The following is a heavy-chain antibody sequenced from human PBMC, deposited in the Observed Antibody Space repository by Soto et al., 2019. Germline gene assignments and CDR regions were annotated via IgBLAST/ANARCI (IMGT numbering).Heavy chain of an antibody. Sequence: PGGSLRLSCAASTFPFSTYWMTWVRQAPGKGLEWVANIHRDEIEKYYMDSVKGRFTISRDNAKNSLYLQMTSLRAEDTAVYYCAGGNALDVRGQGTTVT. CDR2: IHRDEIEK. CDR1: TFPFSTYW. CDR3: AGGNALDV. V-gene: IGHV3-7*01. J-gene: IGHJ6*02.